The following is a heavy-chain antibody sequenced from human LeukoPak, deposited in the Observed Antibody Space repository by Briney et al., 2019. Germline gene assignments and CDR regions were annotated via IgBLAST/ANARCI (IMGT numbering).Heavy chain of an antibody. CDR2: IYYSGST. V-gene: IGHV4-59*01. J-gene: IGHJ3*02. Sequence: ESSETLSLTCTVSGGSISSYYWSWIRQPPGKGLEWIGYIYYSGSTNYNPSLKSRVTISVDTSKNQFSLKLSSVTAADTAVYYCARSVIPGDAFDIWGQGTMVTVSS. CDR1: GGSISSYY. D-gene: IGHD3-16*02. CDR3: ARSVIPGDAFDI.